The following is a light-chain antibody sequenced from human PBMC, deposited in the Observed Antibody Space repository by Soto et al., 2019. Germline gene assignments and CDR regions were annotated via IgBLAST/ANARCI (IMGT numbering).Light chain of an antibody. CDR1: SRDVGGYNS. CDR3: SSYTTGGSYV. V-gene: IGLV2-14*01. J-gene: IGLJ1*01. Sequence: QSVLTQPASVSGSPGLSIAISCTGTSRDVGGYNSVSWYQQQPGKVPKLMIYDVSNRPSGVSNRFSGPKSGNTASLTISGLQAEDEGDYYCSSYTTGGSYVFGTGTKLTVL. CDR2: DVS.